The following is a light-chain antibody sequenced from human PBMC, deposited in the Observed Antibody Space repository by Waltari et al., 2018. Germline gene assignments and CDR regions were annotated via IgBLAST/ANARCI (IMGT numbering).Light chain of an antibody. V-gene: IGKV3-11*01. Sequence: EIVLTQSQATLSLSPGERATRSCRASQSITKYLAWYQQKAGQAPRLLIYDASNRATGIPARFSGTGSGTDFTLTISSLESEDFAVYYCQQRNNWPPRYTFGQGTKLEIK. CDR2: DAS. J-gene: IGKJ2*01. CDR3: QQRNNWPPRYT. CDR1: QSITKY.